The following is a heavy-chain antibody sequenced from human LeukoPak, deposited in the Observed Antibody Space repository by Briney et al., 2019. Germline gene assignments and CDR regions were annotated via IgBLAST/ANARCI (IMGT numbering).Heavy chain of an antibody. J-gene: IGHJ4*02. V-gene: IGHV3-30*02. CDR1: GFTFSSYA. CDR3: AKGDDFYQPLWY. CDR2: IRYDGSNK. Sequence: HPGGSLRLSCAASGFTFSSYAMSWVRQAPGKGLEWVAFIRYDGSNKYYADSVKGRFTISRDNSKNTLYLQMNSLRAEDTAVYYCAKGDDFYQPLWYWGQGTLVTVSS. D-gene: IGHD3-3*01.